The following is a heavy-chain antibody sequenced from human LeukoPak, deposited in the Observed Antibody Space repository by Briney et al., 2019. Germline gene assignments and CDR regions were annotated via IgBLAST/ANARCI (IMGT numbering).Heavy chain of an antibody. D-gene: IGHD1-26*01. CDR3: AKNRGAGSHFYYHMNV. V-gene: IGHV3-7*03. J-gene: IGHJ6*03. CDR1: GFTFSSYW. Sequence: PGGSLRLSCAASGFTFSSYWMNWVRQAPGKGLEWVANIKQDGSEKYYVDSVKGRFTISRDNSKNTLYLQLNSLRVEDTAVYYCAKNRGAGSHFYYHMNVWGKGTTVTVSS. CDR2: IKQDGSEK.